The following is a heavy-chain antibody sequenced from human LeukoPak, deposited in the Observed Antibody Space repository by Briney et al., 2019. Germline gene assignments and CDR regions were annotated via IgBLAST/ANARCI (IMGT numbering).Heavy chain of an antibody. CDR3: ARQPPYHYDTTGWDY. D-gene: IGHD3-16*01. CDR1: GGSFNSNYY. V-gene: IGHV4-39*01. CDR2: LFYSGST. J-gene: IGHJ4*02. Sequence: PSETLSLTCTVSGGSFNSNYYCWLLRQPPGKGLEWIGSLFYSGSTYYNSSLKSRATLSVETSKNQFSLNLNSVTAADTAVYYCARQPPYHYDTTGWDYWGQGIVVTVSS.